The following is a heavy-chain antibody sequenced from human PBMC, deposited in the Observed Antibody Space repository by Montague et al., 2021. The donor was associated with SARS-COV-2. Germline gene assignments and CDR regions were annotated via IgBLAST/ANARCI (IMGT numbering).Heavy chain of an antibody. CDR2: IFHSGIT. CDR1: GGSISSYY. J-gene: IGHJ5*02. CDR3: ARTEYNWNDWFDP. Sequence: SETLSLTCSVSGGSISSYYWSWIRQSPGTGLERFGYIFHSGITDYNPSLRIRVTITVNMSKNQFSLQLNSVTDADSAVNYCARTEYNWNDWFDPWGQGTLVTVSS. V-gene: IGHV4-59*13. D-gene: IGHD1-20*01.